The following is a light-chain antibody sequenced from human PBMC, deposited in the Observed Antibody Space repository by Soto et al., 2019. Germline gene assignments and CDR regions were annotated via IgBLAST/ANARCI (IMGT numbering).Light chain of an antibody. Sequence: DIQMTQSPSSLSASVGDRVTITCVASQGIRSDLGWYQQKPGKAPKRLIYAASRLQSGVPSRFSAGGSGTEFILTISSLQPEDFATYYCIQHNDYPYTFGQGTKVEIK. V-gene: IGKV1-17*01. CDR2: AAS. J-gene: IGKJ2*01. CDR1: QGIRSD. CDR3: IQHNDYPYT.